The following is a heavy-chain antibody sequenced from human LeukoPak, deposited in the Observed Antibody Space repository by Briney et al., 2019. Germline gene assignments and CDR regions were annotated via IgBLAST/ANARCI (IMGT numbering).Heavy chain of an antibody. V-gene: IGHV3-23*01. D-gene: IGHD3-3*01. CDR1: GFTFRSYE. J-gene: IGHJ4*02. CDR2: ISSDGST. Sequence: PGGSLRLSCEDSGFTFRSYEMNWVRQAPGKGLEWVSAISSDGSTYYADSVKGRFTVSRDNSKNTLYLQMNSLRAEDTAIYYCAKILYGSGYFLLDSWGQGTLVTVSS. CDR3: AKILYGSGYFLLDS.